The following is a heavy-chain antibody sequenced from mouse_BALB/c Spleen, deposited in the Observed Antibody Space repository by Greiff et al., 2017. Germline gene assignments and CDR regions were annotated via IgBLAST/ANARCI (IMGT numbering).Heavy chain of an antibody. V-gene: IGHV1S137*01. Sequence: QVQLQQSGAELVRPGVSVKISCKGSGYTFTDYAMHWVKQSHAMSLEWIGVISTYYGDASYNQKFKGKATMTVDKSSSTAYMELARLTSEDSAIYYCARGGVVADYAMDYWGQGTSVTVSS. CDR2: ISTYYGDA. D-gene: IGHD1-1*01. CDR1: GYTFTDYA. CDR3: ARGGVVADYAMDY. J-gene: IGHJ4*01.